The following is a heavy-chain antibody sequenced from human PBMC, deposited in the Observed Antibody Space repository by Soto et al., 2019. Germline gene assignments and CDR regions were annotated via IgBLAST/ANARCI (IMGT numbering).Heavy chain of an antibody. CDR2: FDPEDGET. CDR1: GYTLTELS. Sequence: ASVKVSCKVSGYTLTELSMHWVRQAPGKGLEWMGGFDPEDGETIYAQKFQGRVTMTEDTSTDTAYMELSSLRSEDTAVYYCATAGPSQLGMVRANDAFDIWGQGTMVTVSS. J-gene: IGHJ3*02. V-gene: IGHV1-24*01. CDR3: ATAGPSQLGMVRANDAFDI. D-gene: IGHD7-27*01.